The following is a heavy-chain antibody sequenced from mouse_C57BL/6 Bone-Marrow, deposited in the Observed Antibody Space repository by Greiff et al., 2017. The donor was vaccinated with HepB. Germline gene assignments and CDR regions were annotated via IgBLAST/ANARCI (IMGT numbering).Heavy chain of an antibody. CDR3: ARRGEYYSNYGTY. D-gene: IGHD2-5*01. V-gene: IGHV1-18*01. Sequence: EVKLVESGPELVKPGASVKIPCKASGYTFTDYNMDWVKQSHGKSLEWIGDINPNNGGTIYNQKFKGKATLTVDKSSSTAYMELRSLTSEDTAVYYCARRGEYYSNYGTYWGQGTLVTVSA. CDR1: GYTFTDYN. CDR2: INPNNGGT. J-gene: IGHJ3*01.